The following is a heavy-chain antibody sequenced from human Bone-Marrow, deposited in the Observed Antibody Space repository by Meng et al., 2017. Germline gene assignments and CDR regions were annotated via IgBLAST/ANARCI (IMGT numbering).Heavy chain of an antibody. J-gene: IGHJ6*02. Sequence: SVKVSCKASGYTFIGYYMHWVRQAPGQGLEWMGWINPNSGGTNYAQKFQGRVTMTRDTSISTAYMELSRLRSDDTTVYYCTREEDPTSLLYCVRLASYYYYGMDVWGQGTTVTVSS. CDR3: TREEDPTSLLYCVRLASYYYYGMDV. D-gene: IGHD2-21*01. V-gene: IGHV1-2*02. CDR1: GYTFIGYY. CDR2: INPNSGGT.